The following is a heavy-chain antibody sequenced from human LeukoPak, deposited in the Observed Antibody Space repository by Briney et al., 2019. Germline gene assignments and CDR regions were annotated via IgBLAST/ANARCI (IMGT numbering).Heavy chain of an antibody. CDR2: ISAYNGNT. D-gene: IGHD3-10*01. J-gene: IGHJ3*02. V-gene: IGHV1-18*04. Sequence: ASVKVSCKASGYTFTGYYMHWVRQAPGQGLEWMGRISAYNGNTNYAQKLQGRVTMTTDTSTSTAYMELRSLRSDDTAVYYCASTSVRGQNRRAFDIWGQGTMVTVSS. CDR1: GYTFTGYY. CDR3: ASTSVRGQNRRAFDI.